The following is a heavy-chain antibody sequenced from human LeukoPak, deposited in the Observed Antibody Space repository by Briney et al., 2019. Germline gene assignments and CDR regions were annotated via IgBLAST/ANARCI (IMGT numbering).Heavy chain of an antibody. CDR1: GGSFNNYY. J-gene: IGHJ4*02. Sequence: PSETLSLTCAVYGGSFNNYYWSWIRQPPGKGLEWIGEINHSGSTNYNPSLKSRVTTSVDTSKNQFSLKLSSVTAADTAVYYCARGDIAVAQYFFDYWGQGTLVTVSS. D-gene: IGHD6-19*01. CDR2: INHSGST. V-gene: IGHV4-34*01. CDR3: ARGDIAVAQYFFDY.